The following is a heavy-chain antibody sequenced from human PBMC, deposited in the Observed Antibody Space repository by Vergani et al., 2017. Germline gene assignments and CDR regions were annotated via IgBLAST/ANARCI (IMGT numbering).Heavy chain of an antibody. CDR1: ESSFSNYW. Sequence: EVELVQSGPEMRKPGESLKISCKGSESSFSNYWLGWVRQMPGKGLEWMGIIYPADSDTRYSPSFQGQVTISADKSISTAFLQWDSLKASDTALYYCARHTTYTDSGGQGTLVTVSS. CDR2: IYPADSDT. J-gene: IGHJ4*02. V-gene: IGHV5-51*01. CDR3: ARHTTYTDS. D-gene: IGHD1-1*01.